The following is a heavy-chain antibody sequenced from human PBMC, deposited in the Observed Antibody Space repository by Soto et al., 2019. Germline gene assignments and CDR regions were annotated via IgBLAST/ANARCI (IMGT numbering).Heavy chain of an antibody. D-gene: IGHD3-22*01. Sequence: EVQLVESGGGLVQPGESLRLSCAASGFTFSDYWMTWVRQAPGKGLEWVANIKKDESKKYYLDSVRGRFTISRDNARNSLYLQMDSLRAEDTALYYCARDVSPGSGPYYLDAFDMWSQGTMVTVSS. J-gene: IGHJ3*02. V-gene: IGHV3-7*05. CDR3: ARDVSPGSGPYYLDAFDM. CDR2: IKKDESKK. CDR1: GFTFSDYW.